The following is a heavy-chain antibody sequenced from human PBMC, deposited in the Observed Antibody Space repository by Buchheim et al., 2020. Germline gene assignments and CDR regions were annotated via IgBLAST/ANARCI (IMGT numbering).Heavy chain of an antibody. CDR2: IDPSDSYT. V-gene: IGHV5-10-1*03. D-gene: IGHD3-22*01. J-gene: IGHJ6*02. CDR1: GYSFTSYW. Sequence: EVQLVQSGAEVKKPGESLRISCKGSGYSFTSYWISWVRQMPGKGLEWMGRIDPSDSYTNYSPSFQGHVTLSADKSLSHAYPQWSSLKASDTAMYYCARLEDYYDSSGIARGDVWGQGTT. CDR3: ARLEDYYDSSGIARGDV.